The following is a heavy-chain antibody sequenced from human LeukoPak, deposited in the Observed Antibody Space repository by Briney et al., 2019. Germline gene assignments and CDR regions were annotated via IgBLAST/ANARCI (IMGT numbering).Heavy chain of an antibody. D-gene: IGHD2-15*01. CDR1: GFTFSSYA. CDR2: ISYDGSNK. J-gene: IGHJ4*02. Sequence: GGSLRLSCAASGFTFSSYAMHWVRQAPGKGLEWVALISYDGSNKYSADSVKGRFTISRDNSKNTLYLQMNSLRAEDTAVYYCASSTGYCSGGSCYIFDYWGQGTLVTVSS. V-gene: IGHV3-30-3*02. CDR3: ASSTGYCSGGSCYIFDY.